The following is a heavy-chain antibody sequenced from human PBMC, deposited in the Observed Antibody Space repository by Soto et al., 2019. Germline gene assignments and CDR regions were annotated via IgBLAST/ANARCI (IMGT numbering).Heavy chain of an antibody. D-gene: IGHD2-15*01. Sequence: GGSLRLSCAASGFTFSSYSMNWVRQAPGKGLEWVSYISSSSSTIYYADSVKGRFTISRDNAKNSPYLQMNSLRAEDTAVYYCARDVDVVLVASNWFDPWGQGTLVTVSS. V-gene: IGHV3-48*01. CDR2: ISSSSSTI. J-gene: IGHJ5*02. CDR3: ARDVDVVLVASNWFDP. CDR1: GFTFSSYS.